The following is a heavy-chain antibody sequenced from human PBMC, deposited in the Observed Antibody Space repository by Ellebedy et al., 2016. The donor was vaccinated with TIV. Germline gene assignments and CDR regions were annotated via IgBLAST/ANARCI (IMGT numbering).Heavy chain of an antibody. V-gene: IGHV1-8*01. CDR2: MNPNSGNT. Sequence: ASVKVSXXASGYTFTNYDINWVRQATGQGLEWMGWMNPNSGNTGYAQKFQGRVTMTRNTSISTGFLELSSLTSDDTAVYYCARGGYTSGYNYWGQGTLVTVSS. J-gene: IGHJ4*02. D-gene: IGHD5-18*01. CDR1: GYTFTNYD. CDR3: ARGGYTSGYNY.